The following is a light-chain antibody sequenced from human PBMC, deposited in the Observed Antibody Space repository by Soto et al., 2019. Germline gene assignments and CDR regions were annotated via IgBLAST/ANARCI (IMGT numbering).Light chain of an antibody. V-gene: IGLV2-14*01. CDR2: EVN. CDR3: TSWTTSTTMI. CDR1: SSDIGAYNY. Sequence: QSALTQPASVSGSPGQSITISCTGNSSDIGAYNYVSWYQQHPGKAPKLMIYEVNIRPSGVSNRFSGSKSGNTASLTISGLQAEDEADYYFTSWTTSTTMIFGGGTQLTVL. J-gene: IGLJ2*01.